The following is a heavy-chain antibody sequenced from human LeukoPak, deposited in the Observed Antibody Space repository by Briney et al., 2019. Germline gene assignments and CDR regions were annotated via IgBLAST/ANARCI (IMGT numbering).Heavy chain of an antibody. Sequence: GGSLRLSGAASGFTFSSYAMSWVRQAPGKGLEWVSAISGSGGSTYYADSVKGRFTISRDNSKNTLYLQMNSLRAEDTAVYYCAKPVGSSSWYDYWGQGTLVTVSS. V-gene: IGHV3-23*01. CDR1: GFTFSSYA. D-gene: IGHD6-13*01. CDR2: ISGSGGST. CDR3: AKPVGSSSWYDY. J-gene: IGHJ4*02.